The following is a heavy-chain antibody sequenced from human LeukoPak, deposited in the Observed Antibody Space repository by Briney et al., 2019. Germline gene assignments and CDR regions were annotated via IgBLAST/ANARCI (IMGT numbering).Heavy chain of an antibody. CDR2: ISAYNGNT. J-gene: IGHJ4*02. V-gene: IGHV1-18*04. Sequence: GASVKVSCKASGYTFTSYGISWVRQAPGQGLEWMGWISAYNGNTNCAQKLQGRVTMTTDTSTSTAYMELRSLRSDDTAVYYCARDKSGSYYNPVDSFGYWGQGTLVTVSS. CDR3: ARDKSGSYYNPVDSFGY. D-gene: IGHD3-10*01. CDR1: GYTFTSYG.